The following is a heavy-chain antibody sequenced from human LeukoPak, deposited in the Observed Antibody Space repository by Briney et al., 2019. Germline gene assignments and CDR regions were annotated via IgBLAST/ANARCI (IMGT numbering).Heavy chain of an antibody. J-gene: IGHJ4*02. V-gene: IGHV3-23*01. CDR1: GFTFSSYG. CDR3: ANRGDSYGFGY. D-gene: IGHD5-18*01. CDR2: ISGSGGST. Sequence: GGTLRLSCAASGFTFSSYGMSWVRQAPGKGLEWVSAISGSGGSTYYADSVKGRFTISRDNSKNTLYLQMNSLRAEDTAVYYCANRGDSYGFGYWGQGTLVTVSS.